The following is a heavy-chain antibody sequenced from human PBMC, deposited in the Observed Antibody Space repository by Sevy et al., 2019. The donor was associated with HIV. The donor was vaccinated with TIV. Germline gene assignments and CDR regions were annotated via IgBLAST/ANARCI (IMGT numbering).Heavy chain of an antibody. V-gene: IGHV4-59*01. J-gene: IGHJ5*02. CDR2: VYYTGST. D-gene: IGHD5-12*01. Sequence: SETLSLTCTVSGGPISVYYWSWIRQPPGKGLEYIGYVYYTGSTNYNPSLKNRVTISVDTSNNQFSLKLTSVTAADTAVYYCARAPPVFSGDDSLNWFDPWGQGTLVTVSS. CDR1: GGPISVYY. CDR3: ARAPPVFSGDDSLNWFDP.